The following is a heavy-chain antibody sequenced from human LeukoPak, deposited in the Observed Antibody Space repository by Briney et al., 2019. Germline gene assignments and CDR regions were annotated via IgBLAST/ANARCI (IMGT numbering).Heavy chain of an antibody. V-gene: IGHV4-31*03. CDR3: AREAAGTYGACFDP. CDR1: GGSISSGGYY. D-gene: IGHD6-13*01. Sequence: SETLSLTCTVSGGSISSGGYYWSWIRQHPGKGLEWIGYIYYSGSTYYNPSLKSRVTISVDTSKNQFSLKLSSVTAADTAVYYCAREAAGTYGACFDPWGQGTLVTVSS. CDR2: IYYSGST. J-gene: IGHJ5*02.